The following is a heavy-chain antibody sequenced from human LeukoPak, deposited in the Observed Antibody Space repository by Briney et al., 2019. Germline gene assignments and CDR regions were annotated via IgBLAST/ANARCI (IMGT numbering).Heavy chain of an antibody. CDR3: TTDLGLRYFDWLLYPDY. V-gene: IGHV3-30*03. J-gene: IGHJ4*02. CDR1: GFTFSSYG. D-gene: IGHD3-9*01. Sequence: GRSLRLSCAASGFTFSSYGMHWVRQAPGKGLEWVAVISYDGSNKYYADSVKGRFTISRDNSKNTLYLQMNSLKTEDTAVYYCTTDLGLRYFDWLLYPDYWGQGTLVTVSS. CDR2: ISYDGSNK.